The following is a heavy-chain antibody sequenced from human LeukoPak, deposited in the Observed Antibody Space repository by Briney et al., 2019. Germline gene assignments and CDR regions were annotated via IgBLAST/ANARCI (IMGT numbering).Heavy chain of an antibody. CDR2: ISYDGSNK. J-gene: IGHJ6*03. CDR3: AKDTRDYYYMDV. CDR1: GFTFSSYA. Sequence: GGSLRLSCAASGFTFSSYAMHWVRQAPGKGLEWVAVISYDGSNKYYADSVKGRFTISRDNSKNTLYLQMNSLRAEDTAVYYCAKDTRDYYYMDVWGKGTTVTVSS. D-gene: IGHD2-2*01. V-gene: IGHV3-30*04.